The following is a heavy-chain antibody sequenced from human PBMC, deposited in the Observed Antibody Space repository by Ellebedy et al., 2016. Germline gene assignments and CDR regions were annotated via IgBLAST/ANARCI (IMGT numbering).Heavy chain of an antibody. CDR3: ARYPRPPYYFDY. CDR2: IAQDGSEK. CDR1: GFTFSSYW. J-gene: IGHJ4*02. V-gene: IGHV3-7*01. Sequence: GGSLRLXXAASGFTFSSYWMGWVRQAPGKGLEWVANIAQDGSEKHYVDSVKGRFTISRDNAKNSVFLQMNSLRAEDTAVYYCARYPRPPYYFDYWGQGTLVTVSS.